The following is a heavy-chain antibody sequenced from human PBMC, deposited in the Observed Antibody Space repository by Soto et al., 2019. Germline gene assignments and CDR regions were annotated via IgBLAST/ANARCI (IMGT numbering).Heavy chain of an antibody. J-gene: IGHJ3*02. CDR3: ARATGPDIVVVVAAITSQAFDI. CDR2: INPSGGST. V-gene: IGHV1-46*03. D-gene: IGHD2-15*01. Sequence: ASVKVSCKATGYTFTSHYMHWGRQAPGQGPEWIGIINPSGGSTSYAQKFQGRVTMTRDTSTSTVYMELSSLRSEDTAVYYCARATGPDIVVVVAAITSQAFDIWGQGTMVTVSS. CDR1: GYTFTSHY.